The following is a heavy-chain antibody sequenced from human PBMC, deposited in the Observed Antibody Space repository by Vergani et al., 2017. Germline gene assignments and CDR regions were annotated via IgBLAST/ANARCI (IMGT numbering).Heavy chain of an antibody. CDR2: FAPEDGET. D-gene: IGHD4-23*01. CDR1: GYTLTELS. Sequence: QVQLVQSGAEVKKPGASVKVSCKVSGYTLTELSMHWVRQAPGKGLEWMGGFAPEDGETIYAQKFQGRVTMTEDTYTDTAYMELSSLRSEDTAVYYCATGGWYDYGGNGETVGAFDIWGQGTMGTVAS. V-gene: IGHV1-24*01. J-gene: IGHJ3*02. CDR3: ATGGWYDYGGNGETVGAFDI.